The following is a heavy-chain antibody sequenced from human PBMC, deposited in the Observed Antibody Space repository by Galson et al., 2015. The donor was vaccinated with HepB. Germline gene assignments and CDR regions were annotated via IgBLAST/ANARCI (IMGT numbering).Heavy chain of an antibody. J-gene: IGHJ6*02. CDR1: GYNFNVYY. Sequence: SVKVSCKASGYNFNVYYIHWVRQAPGQGLEWLGRIDPDSGGTDYAQKFQGRVTMTSDTSISTAYMELSRLRSDDTAFYYCAREYDYVWGSSPSGNYYYAMGGWGQGTTVIVSS. V-gene: IGHV1-2*06. CDR2: IDPDSGGT. CDR3: AREYDYVWGSSPSGNYYYAMGG. D-gene: IGHD3-16*01.